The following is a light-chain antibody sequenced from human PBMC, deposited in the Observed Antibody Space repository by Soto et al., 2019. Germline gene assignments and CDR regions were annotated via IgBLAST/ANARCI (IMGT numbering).Light chain of an antibody. Sequence: QSALTQPPSASGSPGQSVTISCTGTSSDVGAYNHVSWYQHHPGKAPKLMIFEVSSRPSGVSYRFSGSKSGNTASLTISGLQAEDEADYYCCSYTSTSTRVFGTGTKLTVL. CDR1: SSDVGAYNH. V-gene: IGLV2-14*01. CDR2: EVS. CDR3: CSYTSTSTRV. J-gene: IGLJ1*01.